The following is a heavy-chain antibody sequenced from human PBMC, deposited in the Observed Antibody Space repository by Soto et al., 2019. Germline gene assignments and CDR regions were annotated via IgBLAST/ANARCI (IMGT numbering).Heavy chain of an antibody. J-gene: IGHJ5*02. CDR1: GFTFSSYA. Sequence: GGSLRLSCAASGFTFSSYAMSWVRQAPGKGLEWVSAISGSGGSTYYADSVKGRFTISRDNSKNTLYLQMHSLRAEDTAVYYCAKDRTGPVVAATPRNWFDPWGQGTLVTVSS. CDR3: AKDRTGPVVAATPRNWFDP. V-gene: IGHV3-23*01. D-gene: IGHD2-15*01. CDR2: ISGSGGST.